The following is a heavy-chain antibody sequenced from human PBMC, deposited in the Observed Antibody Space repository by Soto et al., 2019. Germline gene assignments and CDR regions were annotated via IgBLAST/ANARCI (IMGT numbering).Heavy chain of an antibody. Sequence: EVQLVETGGGLIQPGGSLRLSCAASGFTVSSNYMSWVRQPPGRGLEWVSVIFSDGTTYYAASLQGRFTISRDSSKNMLYPQMNRLRPDDTAVYYCTRETVPLAYHYYDSWSQGTLVTVSS. J-gene: IGHJ4*02. CDR3: TRETVPLAYHYYDS. CDR1: GFTVSSNY. V-gene: IGHV3-53*02. CDR2: IFSDGTT. D-gene: IGHD2-2*01.